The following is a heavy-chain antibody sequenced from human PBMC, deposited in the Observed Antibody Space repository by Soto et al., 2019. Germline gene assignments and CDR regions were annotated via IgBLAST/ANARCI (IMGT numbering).Heavy chain of an antibody. CDR1: GFTFSSYA. Sequence: EVQLLESGGGLVQPGGSLRLSCAASGFTFSSYAMSWVRQAPGKGLEWVSAISGSGGSTYYADSVKGRFTISRDNSKNTLYLQMNSLRAEGTAVYYCAKVEGEWLRSDPFDYWGQGTLVTVSS. J-gene: IGHJ4*02. CDR2: ISGSGGST. D-gene: IGHD5-12*01. CDR3: AKVEGEWLRSDPFDY. V-gene: IGHV3-23*01.